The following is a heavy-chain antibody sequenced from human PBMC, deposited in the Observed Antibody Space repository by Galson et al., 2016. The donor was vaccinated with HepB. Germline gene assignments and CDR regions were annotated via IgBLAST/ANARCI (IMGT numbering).Heavy chain of an antibody. CDR2: ITSNGGDT. D-gene: IGHD6-6*01. Sequence: SLRLSCAASGFTFSTYPMHWVRQAPGKGLEYASGITSNGGDTYYADSVKGRFTISRDNSKNTVYLQMGSLRAEDMAVYYCARRPPYYYHGMDVWGQGTTVTVSS. V-gene: IGHV3-64*02. J-gene: IGHJ6*02. CDR1: GFTFSTYP. CDR3: ARRPPYYYHGMDV.